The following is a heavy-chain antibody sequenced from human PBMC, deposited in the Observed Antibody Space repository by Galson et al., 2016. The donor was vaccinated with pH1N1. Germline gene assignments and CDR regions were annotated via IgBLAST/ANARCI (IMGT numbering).Heavy chain of an antibody. CDR2: ISSSGSTI. D-gene: IGHD3-10*01. J-gene: IGHJ3*02. CDR1: GFTFSDYY. V-gene: IGHV3-11*01. CDR3: ASAPRLGELELGDVFDI. Sequence: SLRLSCAASGFTFSDYYMSWIRRAPGKGLEWVSYISSSGSTIFYADSVKGRFTISRDNAKNSLYLQMNSLRAEVTAVYYCASAPRLGELELGDVFDIWGQGTMVTVSS.